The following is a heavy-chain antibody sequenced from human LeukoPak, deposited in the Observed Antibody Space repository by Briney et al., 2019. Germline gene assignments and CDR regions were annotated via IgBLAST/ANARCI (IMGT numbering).Heavy chain of an antibody. Sequence: GGSLRLSCAVSGFTFSSYAMSWIRQAPGKGLEWVSYISSSGSTIYYADSVKGRFTISRDNAKNSLYLQMNSLRAEDTAVYYCAKSGRYFYYGMDVWGQGTTVTVSS. CDR3: AKSGRYFYYGMDV. CDR2: ISSSGSTI. D-gene: IGHD3-10*01. CDR1: GFTFSSYA. V-gene: IGHV3-11*01. J-gene: IGHJ6*02.